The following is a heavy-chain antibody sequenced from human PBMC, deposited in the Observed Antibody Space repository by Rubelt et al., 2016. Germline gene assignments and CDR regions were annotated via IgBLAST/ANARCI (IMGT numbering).Heavy chain of an antibody. CDR3: ATGIVVVPAHVPSRDY. Sequence: QVQLVQSGAEVKKPGASVKVSCKVSGYTLTELSMHWVRQAPGKGLEWMGGFDPEDGETIYGQKFQGRVTMTEDTSTDTAYMELSSLGSEDTAVYYCATGIVVVPAHVPSRDYWGQGTLVTVSS. J-gene: IGHJ4*02. D-gene: IGHD2-2*01. CDR1: GYTLTELS. V-gene: IGHV1-24*01. CDR2: FDPEDGET.